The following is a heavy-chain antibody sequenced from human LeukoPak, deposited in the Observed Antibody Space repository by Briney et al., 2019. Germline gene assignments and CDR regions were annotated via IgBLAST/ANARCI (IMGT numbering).Heavy chain of an antibody. J-gene: IGHJ4*02. CDR2: ISYDGSNK. CDR3: ARDFFPDYGGNPTAY. V-gene: IGHV3-30-3*01. Sequence: GGSLRLSCAASGFTFSSYAMHWVRQAPGKGLEWVAVISYDGSNKYYADSVKGRFTISRDNSKNTLYLRMNSLRAEDTAVYYCARDFFPDYGGNPTAYWGQGTLVTVSS. D-gene: IGHD4-23*01. CDR1: GFTFSSYA.